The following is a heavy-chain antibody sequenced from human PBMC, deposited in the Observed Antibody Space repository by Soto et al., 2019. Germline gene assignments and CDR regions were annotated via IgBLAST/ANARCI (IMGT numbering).Heavy chain of an antibody. D-gene: IGHD3-10*01. CDR3: AKDHGYSGTWSGWIHLHYYGMDV. CDR1: GFTFSSYA. V-gene: IGHV3-23*01. Sequence: GGSLRLSCAASGFTFSSYAMSWVRQAPGKGLEWVSAISGSGGSTYYADSVKGRFTISRDNSKNTLYLQMNSLRAEDTAVYYCAKDHGYSGTWSGWIHLHYYGMDVWGQGTTVTVSS. CDR2: ISGSGGST. J-gene: IGHJ6*02.